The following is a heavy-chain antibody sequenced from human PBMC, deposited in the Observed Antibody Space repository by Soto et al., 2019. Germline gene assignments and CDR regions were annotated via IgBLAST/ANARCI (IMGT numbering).Heavy chain of an antibody. D-gene: IGHD6-13*01. J-gene: IGHJ4*02. CDR2: IYHSGST. Sequence: SETLSLTCAVSGGSISSNNWWSWVRQPPGKGLEWIGEIYHSGSTNYNPSLKSRVIISVDTSKNQFSLRLSSVTAADTAVYYCARYIAASGTYYLDFWGQGTQVTVS. CDR3: ARYIAASGTYYLDF. V-gene: IGHV4-4*02. CDR1: GGSISSNNW.